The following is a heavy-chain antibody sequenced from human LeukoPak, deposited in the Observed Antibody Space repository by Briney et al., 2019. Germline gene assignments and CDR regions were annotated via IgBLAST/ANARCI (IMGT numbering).Heavy chain of an antibody. CDR3: EKVEQTRDYYYYYMDV. Sequence: SSETLSLTCAVYGGSFRGYYWSWIRQPPGKGMEWIGEINHSGSTNYNPSLKSRVTISVDTSKNQFSLKLRSMTAADTAVYYCEKVEQTRDYYYYYMDVWGKGTTVTVSS. D-gene: IGHD5-24*01. CDR1: GGSFRGYY. V-gene: IGHV4-34*01. CDR2: INHSGST. J-gene: IGHJ6*03.